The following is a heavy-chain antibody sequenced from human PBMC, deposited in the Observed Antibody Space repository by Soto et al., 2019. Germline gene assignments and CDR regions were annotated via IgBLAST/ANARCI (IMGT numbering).Heavy chain of an antibody. Sequence: QVQLVQSGAEVKKPGASVKVSCKASGYSFTSYYMHRVRQAPGQGLEWMGIINPSGGSTTYAQKFQGRVTMTRDTSTRTVYMELSSLRSEDTAVYYCATPYGSGSYYPYWGQGTLVTVSS. V-gene: IGHV1-46*03. J-gene: IGHJ4*02. CDR3: ATPYGSGSYYPY. CDR2: INPSGGST. CDR1: GYSFTSYY. D-gene: IGHD3-10*01.